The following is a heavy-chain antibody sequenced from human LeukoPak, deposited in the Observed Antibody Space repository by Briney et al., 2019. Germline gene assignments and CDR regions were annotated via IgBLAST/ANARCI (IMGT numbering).Heavy chain of an antibody. CDR1: GFTFSSYW. V-gene: IGHV3-74*01. D-gene: IGHD3-3*01. J-gene: IGHJ3*02. CDR3: AKVWIHAIDAFDI. Sequence: GGSLRLSCAASGFTFSSYWMHWVRQAPGKGLVWVSRINSDGSSTSYADSVKGRFTISRDNAKNTLYLQMNSLRAEDTAVYYCAKVWIHAIDAFDIWGQGTMVTVSS. CDR2: INSDGSST.